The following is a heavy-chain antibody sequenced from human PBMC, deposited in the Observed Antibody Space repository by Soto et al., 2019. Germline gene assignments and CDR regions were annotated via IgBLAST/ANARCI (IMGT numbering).Heavy chain of an antibody. V-gene: IGHV3-7*01. Sequence: GGSLRLSCAASGFTFSSYWMSWVRQAPGKGLEWVANIKQDGSEKYYVDSVKGRFTISRDNAKNSLYLQMNSLRAEDTAVYYCARGWSDYYESYFDYWGQGTLVTVSS. CDR2: IKQDGSEK. D-gene: IGHD3-22*01. J-gene: IGHJ4*02. CDR1: GFTFSSYW. CDR3: ARGWSDYYESYFDY.